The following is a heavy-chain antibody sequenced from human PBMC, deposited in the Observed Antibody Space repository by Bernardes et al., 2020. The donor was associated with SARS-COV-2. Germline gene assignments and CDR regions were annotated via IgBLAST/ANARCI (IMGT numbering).Heavy chain of an antibody. D-gene: IGHD3-3*01. Sequence: GGSLRLSCAASGFTFSSYSMNWVRQAPGMGLEWVSSISSRSSYTNYADSVKGRFTISRDNAKNSLYLQMNSLRAEDTAVYYCARDWRIRYDFWSGYSVELFDPWGQGTLVTVSS. V-gene: IGHV3-21*01. J-gene: IGHJ5*02. CDR1: GFTFSSYS. CDR2: ISSRSSYT. CDR3: ARDWRIRYDFWSGYSVELFDP.